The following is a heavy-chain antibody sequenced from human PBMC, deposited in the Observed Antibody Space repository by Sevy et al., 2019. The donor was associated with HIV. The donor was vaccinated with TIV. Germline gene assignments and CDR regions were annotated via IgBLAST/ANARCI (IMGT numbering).Heavy chain of an antibody. Sequence: GGSLRLSCAASGFTFSSYGMHWVRQAPGKGLEWVAVIWYDGSNKYYADSVKGRFTISRDNSKNTLYLQMNSLRAEDTAVYYCARDLLASITIFGVVINSSGFDPWGQGTLVTVSS. CDR3: ARDLLASITIFGVVINSSGFDP. CDR1: GFTFSSYG. CDR2: IWYDGSNK. D-gene: IGHD3-3*01. J-gene: IGHJ5*02. V-gene: IGHV3-33*01.